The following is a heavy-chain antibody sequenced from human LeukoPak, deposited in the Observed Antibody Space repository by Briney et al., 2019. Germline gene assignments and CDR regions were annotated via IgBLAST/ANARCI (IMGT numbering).Heavy chain of an antibody. D-gene: IGHD6-13*01. J-gene: IGHJ5*02. Sequence: PSETLSLTCTVSGGSISSYYWSWIRQPAGKGLEWIGRIYTSGSTNYNPSLKSRVTMSVDTSKNQFSLKLSSVTAADTAVYYCASHGGSSWYDNWFDPWGQGTLVTVSS. CDR3: ASHGGSSWYDNWFDP. V-gene: IGHV4-4*07. CDR2: IYTSGST. CDR1: GGSISSYY.